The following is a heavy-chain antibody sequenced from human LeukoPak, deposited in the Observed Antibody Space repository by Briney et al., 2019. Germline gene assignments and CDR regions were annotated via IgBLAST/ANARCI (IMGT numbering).Heavy chain of an antibody. Sequence: GKSLRLSCTASGLTFNTYAMHWVRQAPGKGLEWVAVISYDGSKKYYAGSVKGRFTISRDNSKNTLYLQMNSLRAEDTAVYHCAREKDGMDVWGQGTTVHVSS. CDR2: ISYDGSKK. CDR1: GLTFNTYA. J-gene: IGHJ6*02. CDR3: AREKDGMDV. V-gene: IGHV3-30-3*01.